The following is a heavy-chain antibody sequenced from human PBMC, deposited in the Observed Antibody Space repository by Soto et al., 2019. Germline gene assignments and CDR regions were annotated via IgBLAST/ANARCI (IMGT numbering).Heavy chain of an antibody. V-gene: IGHV3-30*03. D-gene: IGHD3-10*01. Sequence: PGGSMRLSCAASGFTFSNHGIHWVRQAPGKGLEWVAVISHDGNKEYYADSVKGRFTVSRDNSKQTVYLQMNSLRDEDTAIYYSGSTNYNTSLKSRVTISVDTSKNQFSLKLSSVTAADTAVYYCARGGREIYCSSTSCYNSPTYYFDYWGQGPLVTVSS. CDR2: ISHDGNKE. CDR3: GSTNYNTSLKSRVTISVDTSKNQFSLKLSSVTAADTAVYYCARGGREIYCSSTSCYNSPTYYFDY. J-gene: IGHJ4*02. CDR1: GFTFSNHG.